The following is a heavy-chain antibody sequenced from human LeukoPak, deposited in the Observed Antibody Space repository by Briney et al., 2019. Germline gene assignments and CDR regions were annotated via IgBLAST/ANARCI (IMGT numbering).Heavy chain of an antibody. CDR3: ARAKLSGYSSGWTFDY. D-gene: IGHD6-19*01. CDR1: GGSISSYY. Sequence: SETLSLTCTVSGGSISSYYWSWIRQPPGKGLEWIGYIYYSGSTNYNPSLKSRVTISVDTSKNQFSLKLSSVTAADTAVYYCARAKLSGYSSGWTFDYWGQGTLVTVSS. V-gene: IGHV4-59*01. CDR2: IYYSGST. J-gene: IGHJ4*02.